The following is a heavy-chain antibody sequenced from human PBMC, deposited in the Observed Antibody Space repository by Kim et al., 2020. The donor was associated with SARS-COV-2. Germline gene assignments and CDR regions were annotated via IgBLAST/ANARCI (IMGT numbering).Heavy chain of an antibody. CDR3: ARDWQQLVLLFYYYYGMDV. V-gene: IGHV7-4-1*02. CDR1: GYTFTSYA. CDR2: INTNTGNP. D-gene: IGHD6-13*01. Sequence: ASVKVSCKASGYTFTSYAMNWVRQAPGQGLEWMGWINTNTGNPTYAQGFTGRFVFSLDTSVSTAYLQISSLKAEDTAVYYCARDWQQLVLLFYYYYGMDVGGQGTTVTVSS. J-gene: IGHJ6*02.